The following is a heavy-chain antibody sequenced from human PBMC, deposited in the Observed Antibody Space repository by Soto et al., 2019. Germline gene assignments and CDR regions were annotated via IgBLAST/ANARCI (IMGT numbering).Heavy chain of an antibody. CDR1: GGSISSSHW. Sequence: QVQLQESGPGLVKPSGTLSLTCAVSGGSISSSHWWTWVRQSPGKGLEYIGEISHSGTSNSNPSLKSRVALSVDKSKNHFSLTLTSVTAADTAGYYCARVVLTITRGDFDAWGQGTLVIVSS. J-gene: IGHJ3*01. V-gene: IGHV4-4*02. CDR2: ISHSGTS. CDR3: ARVVLTITRGDFDA. D-gene: IGHD3-9*01.